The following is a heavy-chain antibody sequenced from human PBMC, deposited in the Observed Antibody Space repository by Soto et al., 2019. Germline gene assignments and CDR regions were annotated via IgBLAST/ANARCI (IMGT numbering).Heavy chain of an antibody. J-gene: IGHJ4*02. CDR3: ARVYYGSGSYYHFDY. V-gene: IGHV4-30-4*01. Sequence: SETLSLTCTVSGGSISSGDYYWSWIRQPPGKGLEWIGYIYYSGSTYYNPSLKSRVTISVDTSKNQFSLKLSSVTAADTAVYYCARVYYGSGSYYHFDYWGQGTLVTVSS. CDR1: GGSISSGDYY. D-gene: IGHD3-10*01. CDR2: IYYSGST.